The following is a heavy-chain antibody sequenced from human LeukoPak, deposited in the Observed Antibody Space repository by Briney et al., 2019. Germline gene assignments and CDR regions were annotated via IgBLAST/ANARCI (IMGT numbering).Heavy chain of an antibody. Sequence: PSETLSLTCVVSGDSIPSGVYSWSWIRHPPGKGLEWLGYLYDSGIAFYNPSLKSRVTMSVDTSKNHFFLNLRSVTAADTAVYYCARRGGDMPARGFMDVWGKGTTVTVSS. D-gene: IGHD3-16*01. V-gene: IGHV4-30-4*07. CDR1: GDSIPSGVYS. J-gene: IGHJ6*03. CDR3: ARRGGDMPARGFMDV. CDR2: LYDSGIA.